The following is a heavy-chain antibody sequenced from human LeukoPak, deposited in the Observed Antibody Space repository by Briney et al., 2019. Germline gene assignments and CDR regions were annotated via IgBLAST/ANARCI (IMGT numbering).Heavy chain of an antibody. D-gene: IGHD5-18*01. J-gene: IGHJ4*02. CDR3: ARRYTYGSDFDH. Sequence: GASVKVSCKASGYTFTSYDINWVRQAHGQGLEWTGWINPVTGKTGYAQKFQGRVTVTSNSSINTAYMDLSGLRSEDTAVYFCARRYTYGSDFDHWGQGTLVTVSS. CDR1: GYTFTSYD. V-gene: IGHV1-8*01. CDR2: INPVTGKT.